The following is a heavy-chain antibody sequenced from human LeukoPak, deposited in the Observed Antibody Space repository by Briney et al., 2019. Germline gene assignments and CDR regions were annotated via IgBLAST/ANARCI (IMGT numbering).Heavy chain of an antibody. Sequence: SETLSLTCAVYGGSFSGYYWSWIRQPPGKGLEWIGEINHSGSTNYNSSLKSRVTISVDTSKNQFSLKLSSVTAADTAVYYCASEGIAAAGRFDNWFDPWGQGTLVTVSS. CDR1: GGSFSGYY. D-gene: IGHD6-13*01. J-gene: IGHJ5*02. V-gene: IGHV4-34*01. CDR2: INHSGST. CDR3: ASEGIAAAGRFDNWFDP.